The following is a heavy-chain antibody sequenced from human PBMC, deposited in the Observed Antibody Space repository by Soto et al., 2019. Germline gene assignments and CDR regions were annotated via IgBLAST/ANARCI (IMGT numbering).Heavy chain of an antibody. CDR1: GGSFSDSY. CDR3: ARGRRSGYYIGEAWFDP. CDR2: IKHSGST. V-gene: IGHV4-34*01. D-gene: IGHD3-3*01. J-gene: IGHJ5*02. Sequence: QVQLQQWGAGLLKPSETLSLTCAVYGGSFSDSYWSWIRQPPGKGLEWIGEIKHSGSTIYNPSLKSRVTISVDTSKNQFSLKLNSITAADTAVYYCARGRRSGYYIGEAWFDPWGQGALVTVSS.